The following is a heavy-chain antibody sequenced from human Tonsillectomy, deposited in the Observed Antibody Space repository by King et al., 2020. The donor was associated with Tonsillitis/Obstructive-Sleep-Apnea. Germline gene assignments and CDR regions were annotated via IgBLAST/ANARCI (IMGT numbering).Heavy chain of an antibody. Sequence: QVQLQESGPGLVKPSETLSLTCTVSGGSINNYYWSWIRHPPGKGLEWIGYIYYSWSTNYNPSLKLRFTISVDTSKNQFSLKLSLVTAADTAMYFCARVETGDSAFDIWGQGTMVTVSS. V-gene: IGHV4-59*01. J-gene: IGHJ3*02. CDR1: GGSINNYY. CDR3: ARVETGDSAFDI. CDR2: IYYSWST. D-gene: IGHD7-27*01.